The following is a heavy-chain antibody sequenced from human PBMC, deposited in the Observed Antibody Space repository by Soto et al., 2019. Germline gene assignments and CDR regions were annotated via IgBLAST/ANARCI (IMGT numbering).Heavy chain of an antibody. D-gene: IGHD6-19*01. J-gene: IGHJ4*02. CDR2: IWYDGSNK. V-gene: IGHV3-33*01. Sequence: QVQLVESGGGVVQPGRSLRLSCAASGFTFSSYAMHWVRQAPGKGLEWVAVIWYDGSNKYYADSVKGRLTISRDNSKNTVYLQMNSLRAEDTAVYYCVRDGIALAGAFSLPAAPFDYWCQGTLVTVSS. CDR3: VRDGIALAGAFSLPAAPFDY. CDR1: GFTFSSYA.